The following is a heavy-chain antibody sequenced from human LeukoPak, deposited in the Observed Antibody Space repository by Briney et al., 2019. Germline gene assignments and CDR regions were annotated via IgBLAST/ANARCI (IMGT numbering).Heavy chain of an antibody. CDR2: INHSGST. J-gene: IGHJ4*02. D-gene: IGHD2-2*01. CDR3: ARGGYCSSTRCYFFDY. V-gene: IGHV4-34*01. Sequence: KTSETLSLTCAIYGGSFSGYYWSWIRQPPEKGLEWIGEINHSGSTNYNPSLKSRVTISVDTSKNQFSLKLTSVTAADTAVYYCARGGYCSSTRCYFFDYWGQGILVTVSS. CDR1: GGSFSGYY.